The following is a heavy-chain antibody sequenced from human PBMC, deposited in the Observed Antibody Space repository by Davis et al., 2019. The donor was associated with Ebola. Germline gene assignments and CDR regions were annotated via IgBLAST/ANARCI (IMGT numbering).Heavy chain of an antibody. CDR1: GYTFTSYG. V-gene: IGHV1-18*01. CDR2: ISAYNGNT. CDR3: ARDVYSSSWPVGTNYYYGMDV. J-gene: IGHJ6*02. Sequence: ASVKVSCKPYGYTFTSYGISWVRQAPGQGLEWMGWISAYNGNTNYAQKLQGRVTMTTDTSTSTAYMELRSLRSDDTAVYYCARDVYSSSWPVGTNYYYGMDVWGQGTTVTVSS. D-gene: IGHD6-13*01.